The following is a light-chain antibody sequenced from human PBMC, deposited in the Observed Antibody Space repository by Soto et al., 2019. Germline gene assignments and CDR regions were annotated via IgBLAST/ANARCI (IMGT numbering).Light chain of an antibody. CDR3: PQSNNWPRT. CDR2: GAS. CDR1: QSVSSN. Sequence: EIVMTQSPATLSVSPGEKATLSCRASQSVSSNLAWYQQKPGQAPRLLIYGASTRATGLPVRFSGSGSGTEFTLTISSLQSEDFSVYYCPQSNNWPRTFGQGTKVDSK. V-gene: IGKV3-15*01. J-gene: IGKJ1*01.